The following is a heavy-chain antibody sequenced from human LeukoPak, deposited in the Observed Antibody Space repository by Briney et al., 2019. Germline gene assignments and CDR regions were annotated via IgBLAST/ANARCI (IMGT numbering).Heavy chain of an antibody. D-gene: IGHD3-10*01. J-gene: IGHJ4*02. CDR3: ARDLSYGSGSYYDY. CDR2: IIPIFGTA. CDR1: RGTFSSYA. Sequence: RASVKVSCKASRGTFSSYAISWVRQAPGQGLEWMGRIIPIFGTANYAQKFQGRVTITTDESTSTAYMELSSLRSEDTAVYYCARDLSYGSGSYYDYWGQGTLVTVSS. V-gene: IGHV1-69*05.